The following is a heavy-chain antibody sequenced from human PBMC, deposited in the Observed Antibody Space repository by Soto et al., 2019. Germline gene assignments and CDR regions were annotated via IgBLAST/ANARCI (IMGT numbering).Heavy chain of an antibody. CDR3: ATINTDYGGASDY. CDR1: GGSFSGYY. D-gene: IGHD4-17*01. Sequence: SETLSLTCAVYGGSFSGYYWSWIRQPPGKGLEWIGEINHSGSTNYNPSLKSRVTISVDTSKNQFSLKLSSVTAADTAVYYCATINTDYGGASDYWGQGTLVTVSS. CDR2: INHSGST. J-gene: IGHJ4*02. V-gene: IGHV4-34*01.